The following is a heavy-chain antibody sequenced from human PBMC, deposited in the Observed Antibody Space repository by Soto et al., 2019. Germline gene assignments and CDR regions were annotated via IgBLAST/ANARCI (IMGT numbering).Heavy chain of an antibody. V-gene: IGHV1-18*04. Sequence: GASVKVSCKASGYFFTSYGISWVRQAPGQGLEWMGWISPYNGNTKNAQNFQGRVTMTTDTSTYTAYMEVRRLRSDDSAVYYCARDFGSDLSAPGAVFDYWGQGTQVTVSS. CDR2: ISPYNGNT. J-gene: IGHJ4*02. D-gene: IGHD3-3*01. CDR3: ARDFGSDLSAPGAVFDY. CDR1: GYFFTSYG.